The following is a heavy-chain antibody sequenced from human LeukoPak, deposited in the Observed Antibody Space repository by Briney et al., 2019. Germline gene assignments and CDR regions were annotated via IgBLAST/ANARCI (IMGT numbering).Heavy chain of an antibody. CDR2: IDQDGSEK. CDR1: AFTFSSYL. V-gene: IGHV3-7*03. J-gene: IGHJ3*01. D-gene: IGHD3-22*01. CDR3: ARPTVTSYYDSRGYDAFDV. Sequence: PGGSLRLSCAASAFTFSSYLMSWVRQAPGNGLEWVANIDQDGSEKYYVESMKGRITISRDTAKTSLNLQMNSLRAEETDVHYCARPTVTSYYDSRGYDAFDVWGQGTMVIVSS.